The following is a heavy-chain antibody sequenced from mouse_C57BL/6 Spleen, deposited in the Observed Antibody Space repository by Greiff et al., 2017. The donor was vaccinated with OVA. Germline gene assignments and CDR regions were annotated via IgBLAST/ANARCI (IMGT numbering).Heavy chain of an antibody. Sequence: VQLQQPGAELVKPGASVKLSCKASGYTFTSYWMQWVNQRPGQGLEWIGEIDPSDSYTNYNQKFKGKATVTVDTSSSTAYMQLSSLTSEDSAVYYCARGNYFYYWGQGTTLTVSS. CDR3: ARGNYFYY. V-gene: IGHV1-50*01. J-gene: IGHJ2*01. CDR1: GYTFTSYW. CDR2: IDPSDSYT.